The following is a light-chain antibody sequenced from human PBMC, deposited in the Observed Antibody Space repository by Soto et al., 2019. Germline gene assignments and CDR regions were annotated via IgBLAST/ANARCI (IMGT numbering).Light chain of an antibody. Sequence: EVVLTQSPGTLSLSPGERATLSCRASQSVASTYLAWYQQKPGQAPRLLIYGANSRATGIPDRFSGSGSGTDFILTISRLEPEDFAVYYCQQYDSAPVTFGQGTKVEI. J-gene: IGKJ1*01. CDR2: GAN. CDR3: QQYDSAPVT. CDR1: QSVASTY. V-gene: IGKV3-20*01.